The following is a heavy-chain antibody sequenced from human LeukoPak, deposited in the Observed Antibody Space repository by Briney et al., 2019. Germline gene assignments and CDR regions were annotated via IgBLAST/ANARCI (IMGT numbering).Heavy chain of an antibody. CDR2: IRSKANSYAT. Sequence: GGSLKLSCAASGFTFSGSAMHWVRQASGKGLEWVGRIRSKANSYATAYAASVKGGFTISRDDSKNTAYLQMNSLKTEDTAVYYCTRKLELGPRFDYWGEGTLVTVSS. CDR1: GFTFSGSA. J-gene: IGHJ4*02. D-gene: IGHD1-7*01. V-gene: IGHV3-73*01. CDR3: TRKLELGPRFDY.